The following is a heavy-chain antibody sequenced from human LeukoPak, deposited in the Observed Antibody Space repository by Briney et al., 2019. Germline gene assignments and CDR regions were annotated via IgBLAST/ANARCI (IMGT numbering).Heavy chain of an antibody. Sequence: ASVKVSCKASGYTFTGYYMHWVRQAPGQGLEWMGWINPNSGGTNYAQKFQGRVTMTRDMSTSTVYMELSSLRSEDTAVYYCASERWEPQFSAFDIWGQGTMVTVSS. CDR3: ASERWEPQFSAFDI. V-gene: IGHV1-2*02. CDR1: GYTFTGYY. D-gene: IGHD1-26*01. CDR2: INPNSGGT. J-gene: IGHJ3*02.